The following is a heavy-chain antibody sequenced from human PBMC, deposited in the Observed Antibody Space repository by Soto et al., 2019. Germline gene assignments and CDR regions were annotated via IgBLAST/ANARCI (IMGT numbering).Heavy chain of an antibody. J-gene: IGHJ5*02. CDR3: ARGLITIFRGGFDP. Sequence: SETLSLTCAVYGGSFSGYYWSWIRQPPGKGLEWIGEINHSGSTNYNPSLKSRVTISVDTSKNQFSLKLSSVTAADTAVYYCARGLITIFRGGFDPWGQGTLVTVSS. D-gene: IGHD3-9*01. CDR2: INHSGST. CDR1: GGSFSGYY. V-gene: IGHV4-34*01.